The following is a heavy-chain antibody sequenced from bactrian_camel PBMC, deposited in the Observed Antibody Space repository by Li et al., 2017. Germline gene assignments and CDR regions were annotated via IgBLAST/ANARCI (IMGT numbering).Heavy chain of an antibody. J-gene: IGHJ6*01. Sequence: VQLVESGGGSVQAGGSLVLSCTISGYTYSSACMAWFRQAPGKEREGVATIDDDAATSYADSVKGRFAISRDNAKNTLFLQMTSLKPEDTGTYFCATGMPVGDFCDTLTPFKDFHYWGRGTQVTVS. CDR3: ATGMPVGDFCDTLTPFKDFHY. CDR2: IDDDAAT. CDR1: GYTYSSAC. D-gene: IGHD4*01. V-gene: IGHV3S26*01.